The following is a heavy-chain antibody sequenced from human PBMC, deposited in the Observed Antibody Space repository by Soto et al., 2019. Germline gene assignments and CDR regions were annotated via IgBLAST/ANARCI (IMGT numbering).Heavy chain of an antibody. CDR1: GGSISTGAYS. D-gene: IGHD2-8*01. CDR2: IYHSGSA. Sequence: QLQLQESGSGLVKPSQTLSLTGAVSGGSISTGAYSWSWIRQPPGNGLEWIGYIYHSGSAYYNPSGKGRVTMSDDRSKNQLYLRLSSVTAADTAVYSCARGKWSYPEDYWGQGTLVTVSS. CDR3: ARGKWSYPEDY. V-gene: IGHV4-30-2*01. J-gene: IGHJ4*02.